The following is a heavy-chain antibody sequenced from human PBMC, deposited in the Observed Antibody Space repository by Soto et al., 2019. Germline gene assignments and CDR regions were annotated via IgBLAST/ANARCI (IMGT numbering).Heavy chain of an antibody. Sequence: GESLKISCKGSGYSFTSYWIGWVRQMPGKGLEWMGIIYPGDSDTRYSPSFQGQVTISADRSISTAYLQWSSLKASDTAVYYCARHSEYCGGGCYYYYYYGMDVWGQGTTVTVSS. V-gene: IGHV5-51*01. CDR2: IYPGDSDT. CDR1: GYSFTSYW. CDR3: ARHSEYCGGGCYYYYYYGMDV. J-gene: IGHJ6*02. D-gene: IGHD2-21*02.